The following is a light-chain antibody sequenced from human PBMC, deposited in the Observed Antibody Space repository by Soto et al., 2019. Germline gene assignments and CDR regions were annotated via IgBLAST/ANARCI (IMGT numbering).Light chain of an antibody. J-gene: IGKJ1*01. Sequence: DIQMTQSPSTLSASIGDRVTITCRASQSISNWLAWYQQRPGKAPKLLIYKASSLESGVPSRFSGSGSGTEFTLTISSLQPDDFATXXXXXYNSYSPWTVGQGTKVEIK. CDR1: QSISNW. CDR3: XXYNSYSPWT. V-gene: IGKV1-5*03. CDR2: KAS.